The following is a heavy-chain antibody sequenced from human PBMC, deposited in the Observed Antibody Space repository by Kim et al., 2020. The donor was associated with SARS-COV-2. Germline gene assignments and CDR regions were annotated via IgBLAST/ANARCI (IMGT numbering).Heavy chain of an antibody. Sequence: GGSLRLSCAASGFTFSNAWMSWVRQAPGKGLEWVGRIKSKTDGGTTDYAAPVKGRFTISRDDSKNTLYLQMNSLKTEDTAVYYCIAPARRAPPYGMDVWGQGTTVTVSS. J-gene: IGHJ6*02. CDR3: IAPARRAPPYGMDV. V-gene: IGHV3-15*01. CDR2: IKSKTDGGTT. CDR1: GFTFSNAW. D-gene: IGHD6-25*01.